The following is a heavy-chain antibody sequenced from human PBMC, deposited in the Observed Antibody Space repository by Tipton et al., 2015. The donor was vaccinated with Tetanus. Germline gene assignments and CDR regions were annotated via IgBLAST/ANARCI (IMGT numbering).Heavy chain of an antibody. J-gene: IGHJ4*02. D-gene: IGHD6-13*01. Sequence: TLSLTCAVSGGSFSDYYWTWIRQSPGKGLEWIGEINHSGGSNYNPSLKSRVTMSVDTSKRQFSLKLNSVTAADTAVYYCARGWGSSWYYFDYWGQGILVTVSS. CDR2: INHSGGS. CDR1: GGSFSDYY. V-gene: IGHV4-34*01. CDR3: ARGWGSSWYYFDY.